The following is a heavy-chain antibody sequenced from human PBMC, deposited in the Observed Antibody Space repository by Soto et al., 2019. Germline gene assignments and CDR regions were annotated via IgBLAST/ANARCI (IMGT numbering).Heavy chain of an antibody. V-gene: IGHV4-39*01. J-gene: IGHJ5*02. CDR3: ARGRNWFDT. Sequence: SETLSLTCTVSGGSISSSSYYWGWIRQPPGKGLEWIGSIYYSGSTYYNPSLKSRVTISVDTSKNQFSLKPSSVTAADPAVYYCARGRNWFDTGGQGTLVAVSS. CDR2: IYYSGST. CDR1: GGSISSSSYY.